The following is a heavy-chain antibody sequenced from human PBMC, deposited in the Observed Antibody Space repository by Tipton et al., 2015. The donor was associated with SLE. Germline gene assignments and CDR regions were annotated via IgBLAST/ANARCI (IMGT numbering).Heavy chain of an antibody. CDR2: IYTSGST. CDR1: GGSIETEHYY. CDR3: ARRLGAAAGHFDY. D-gene: IGHD6-13*01. J-gene: IGHJ4*02. V-gene: IGHV4-4*09. Sequence: TLSLTCTVSGGSIETEHYYWAWIRQPPGKGLEWIGYIYTSGSTNYNPSLKSRVTISVDTSKNQFSLKLSSVTAADTAVYYCARRLGAAAGHFDYWGQGTLVTVSS.